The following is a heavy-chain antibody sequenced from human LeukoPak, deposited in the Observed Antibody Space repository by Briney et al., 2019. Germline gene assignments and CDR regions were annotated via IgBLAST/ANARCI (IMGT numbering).Heavy chain of an antibody. V-gene: IGHV3-11*04. CDR2: ISSSGSTI. Sequence: GGSLKLSCAASGFTFSDYYMSWIRQAPGKGLEWVSYISSSGSTIYYADSVKGRFTISRDNAKNSLYLQMNSLRAEDTAVYYCARVSYRSGGSCYFDYWGQGTLVTVSS. CDR3: ARVSYRSGGSCYFDY. D-gene: IGHD2-15*01. CDR1: GFTFSDYY. J-gene: IGHJ4*02.